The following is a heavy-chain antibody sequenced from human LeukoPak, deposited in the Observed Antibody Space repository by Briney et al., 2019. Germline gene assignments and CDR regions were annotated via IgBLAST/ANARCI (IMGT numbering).Heavy chain of an antibody. Sequence: GGSLRLSCAASGFTFSSYAMSWVRQAPGKGLEWVSATSGSGGTTYYADSVKGRFTFSRDNSKNTLYLQMNSLRAEDTAVYYCAKGIRAPEIFWSGYLSHWGQGTLVTVSS. V-gene: IGHV3-23*01. D-gene: IGHD3-3*01. CDR1: GFTFSSYA. J-gene: IGHJ4*02. CDR2: TSGSGGTT. CDR3: AKGIRAPEIFWSGYLSH.